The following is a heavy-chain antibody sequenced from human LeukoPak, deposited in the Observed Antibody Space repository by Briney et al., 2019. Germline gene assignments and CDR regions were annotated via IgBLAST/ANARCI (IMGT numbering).Heavy chain of an antibody. J-gene: IGHJ6*03. CDR1: GGSISSYY. V-gene: IGHV4-59*01. CDR2: IYYSGST. Sequence: SETLSLTCTVSGGSISSYYWSWIRQPPGKGLEWIGYIYYSGSTNYNPSLKSRVTISVDTSKNQFSLKLSSVTAADTAVYYCARDRKDGYYYYYYMDVWGKGTTVTVSS. D-gene: IGHD5-24*01. CDR3: ARDRKDGYYYYYYMDV.